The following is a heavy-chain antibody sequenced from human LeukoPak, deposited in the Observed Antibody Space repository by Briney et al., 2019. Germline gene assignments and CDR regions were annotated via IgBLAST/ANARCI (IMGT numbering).Heavy chain of an antibody. D-gene: IGHD3-22*01. CDR2: IYYSGST. J-gene: IGHJ3*02. Sequence: PSETLSLTCTVSGGSISSYYWSWIRQHPGKGLEWIGYIYYSGSTYYNPSLKSRVTISVDTSKNQFSLKLSSVTAADTAVYYCARDWRYDSSGYNAFDIWGQGTMVTVSS. CDR1: GGSISSYY. CDR3: ARDWRYDSSGYNAFDI. V-gene: IGHV4-59*06.